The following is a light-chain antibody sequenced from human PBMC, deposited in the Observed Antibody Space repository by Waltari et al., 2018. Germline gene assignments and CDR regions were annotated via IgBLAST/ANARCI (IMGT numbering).Light chain of an antibody. CDR1: QNIINF. V-gene: IGKV3-11*01. CDR3: HQRRNWPGT. Sequence: EIVLTQSPATLSLSPGDRAALFCRASQNIINFLAWYQQKPGQAPRLLIFDASKRATGIPARFSGSGSGTDFTLTISSLEPEDFAVYYCHQRRNWPGTFGQGTKVGIK. CDR2: DAS. J-gene: IGKJ1*01.